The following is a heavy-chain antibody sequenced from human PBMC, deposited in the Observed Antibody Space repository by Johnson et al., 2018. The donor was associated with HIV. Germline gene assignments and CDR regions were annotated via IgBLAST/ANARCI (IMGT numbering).Heavy chain of an antibody. V-gene: IGHV3-23*04. CDR2: ISGSGGDT. J-gene: IGHJ3*02. CDR3: ASLSEVVVNAFDI. Sequence: VQLVESGGGLVQPGGSLRLSCAASGFTFSTYDMHWVRQTPGKGLEWVSGISGSGGDTYYADSVKGRFTISRDNSKNTLHLQMHSLRAEDTAVYYCASLSEVVVNAFDIWGQGTMVTVSS. CDR1: GFTFSTYD. D-gene: IGHD3-22*01.